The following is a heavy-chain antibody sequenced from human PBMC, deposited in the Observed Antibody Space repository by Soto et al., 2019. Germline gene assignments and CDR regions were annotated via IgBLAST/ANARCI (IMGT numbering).Heavy chain of an antibody. V-gene: IGHV4-34*01. CDR3: ARGRGYYYYYYMDV. D-gene: IGHD3-10*01. J-gene: IGHJ6*03. CDR2: INHSGST. Sequence: SETLSLTCAVYGGSFSGYYWSWIRQPPGKGLEWIGEINHSGSTNYNPSLKSRVTISVDTSKNQFSLKLSSVTAADTAVYYCARGRGYYYYYYMDVWGKGTRSPSP. CDR1: GGSFSGYY.